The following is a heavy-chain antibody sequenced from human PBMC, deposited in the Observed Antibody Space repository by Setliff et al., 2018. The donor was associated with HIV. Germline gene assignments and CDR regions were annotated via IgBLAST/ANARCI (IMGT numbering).Heavy chain of an antibody. V-gene: IGHV3-15*05. J-gene: IGHJ4*02. CDR2: IRSKVDGGAA. CDR1: GFTFSNAW. Sequence: PGGSLRLSCAASGFTFSNAWMNRVRQAPGKGLEWVGRIRSKVDGGAADYAAPVKGRFTISRDDSKNTLYLQMSSLKTEDTAVYYCTTESVFLDYFFDYWGQGTLVTVSS. CDR3: TTESVFLDYFFDY. D-gene: IGHD3-9*01.